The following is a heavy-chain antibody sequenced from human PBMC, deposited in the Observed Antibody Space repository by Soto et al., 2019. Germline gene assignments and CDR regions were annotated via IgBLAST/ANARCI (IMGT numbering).Heavy chain of an antibody. CDR3: AKNQERELPRVIDF. J-gene: IGHJ4*02. CDR1: GLTFSNYA. CDR2: MSGSSSTT. V-gene: IGHV3-23*01. Sequence: GGSMRLSCATSGLTFSNYAMSWVRQAPGGGLEWVSSMSGSSSTTYYADSVRGRFTISRDRSKNTLYLQMSSLRAEDTALYYCAKNQERELPRVIDFWGQGTLVTVSS. D-gene: IGHD1-7*01.